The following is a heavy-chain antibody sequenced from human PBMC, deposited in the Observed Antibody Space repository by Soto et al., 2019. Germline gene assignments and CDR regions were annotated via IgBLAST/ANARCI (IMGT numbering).Heavy chain of an antibody. J-gene: IGHJ4*02. CDR3: ARGVMITFGGVNFPFDY. Sequence: ASVKVSCKACGDTFTGYYMHWVRQAPGQGLEWMGWINPNSGGTNYAQKFQGWVTMTRDTSISTAYMELSRLRSDDTAVYYCARGVMITFGGVNFPFDYWGQGTLVTVSS. D-gene: IGHD3-16*01. CDR2: INPNSGGT. V-gene: IGHV1-2*04. CDR1: GDTFTGYY.